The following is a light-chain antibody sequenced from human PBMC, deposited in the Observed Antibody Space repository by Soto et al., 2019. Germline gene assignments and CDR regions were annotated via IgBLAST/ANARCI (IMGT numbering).Light chain of an antibody. CDR1: QSITLSS. CDR3: QHYCNTPPSVT. V-gene: IGKV3-20*01. Sequence: IVLTQSSGTLCLSQWERATVSCCAGQSITLSSLVWYQQKPGQAPRLLIYGASSRATGILDRFSGSGSATDFTPTTSRLEPADFAVYYCQHYCNTPPSVTFGPGTKVDIK. J-gene: IGKJ3*01. CDR2: GAS.